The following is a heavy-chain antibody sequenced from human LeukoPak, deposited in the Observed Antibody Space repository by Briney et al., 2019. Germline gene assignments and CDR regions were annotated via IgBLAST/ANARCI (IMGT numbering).Heavy chain of an antibody. V-gene: IGHV3-23*01. Sequence: GGSLRLSCAASGFAFSSFAMGWVRQSPGKGMEWLSTINGGGNTTFYSDSVKGRFTISRDNSKNTLYLHMDSLRPDDTATYYCTKELHVAVAVADYYYFYMDVWGRGTAVTVSS. J-gene: IGHJ6*03. CDR3: TKELHVAVAVADYYYFYMDV. CDR2: INGGGNTT. CDR1: GFAFSSFA. D-gene: IGHD6-19*01.